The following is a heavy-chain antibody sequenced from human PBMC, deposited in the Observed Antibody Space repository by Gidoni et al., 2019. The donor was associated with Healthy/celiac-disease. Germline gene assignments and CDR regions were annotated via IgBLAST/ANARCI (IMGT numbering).Heavy chain of an antibody. CDR3: AREGPGPLEGFGYYYGMDV. D-gene: IGHD3-16*01. Sequence: QVQLQESGPGLVKPSQTLSLTCTVSGGSISSGSYYWSWIRQPAGKGLEWIGRIYTSGSTNYNPSLKSRVTISVDTSKNQFSLKLSSVTAADTAVYYCAREGPGPLEGFGYYYGMDVWGQGTTVTVSS. V-gene: IGHV4-61*02. CDR1: GGSISSGSYY. CDR2: IYTSGST. J-gene: IGHJ6*02.